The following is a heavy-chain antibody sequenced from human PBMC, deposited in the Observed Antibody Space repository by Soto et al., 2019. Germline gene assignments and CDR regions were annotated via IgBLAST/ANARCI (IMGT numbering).Heavy chain of an antibody. CDR1: GGTFSSYT. D-gene: IGHD3-9*01. CDR2: IIPILGIA. Sequence: ASVKVSCKASGGTFSSYTISWVRQAPGQGLEWMGRIIPILGIANYAQKFQGRVTITADKSTSTAYMELSSLRSGDTAVYYCARGLRYFDWSEAGMDVWGQGTTVTVSS. CDR3: ARGLRYFDWSEAGMDV. J-gene: IGHJ6*02. V-gene: IGHV1-69*02.